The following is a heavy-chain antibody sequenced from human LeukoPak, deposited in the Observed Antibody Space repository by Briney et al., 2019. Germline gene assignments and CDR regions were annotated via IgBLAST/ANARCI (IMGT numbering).Heavy chain of an antibody. CDR3: ARAGAYDFWSGRYMDV. D-gene: IGHD3-3*01. CDR2: ISAYNGNT. CDR1: GYIFSNYG. V-gene: IGHV1-18*01. Sequence: GASVKVSCKATGYIFSNYGISWVRQAPGHGLEWMGWISAYNGNTNYAQKLQGRVTMTTDTSTSTAYMELRSLRSDDTAVYYCARAGAYDFWSGRYMDVWGKGTTVTVSS. J-gene: IGHJ6*03.